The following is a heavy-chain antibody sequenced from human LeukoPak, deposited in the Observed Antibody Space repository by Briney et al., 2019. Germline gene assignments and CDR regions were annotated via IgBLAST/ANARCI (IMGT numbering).Heavy chain of an antibody. D-gene: IGHD2-15*01. CDR1: GYTFTGYY. J-gene: IGHJ3*02. CDR2: INPNSGGT. V-gene: IGHV1-2*02. CDR3: ASGREYCSGGSCYSSDDAFDI. Sequence: ASVKVSCKASGYTFTGYYMHWVRQAPGQGLEWMGWINPNSGGTNYAQKFQGKVTMTRDTSISTAYMELSRLRSDDTAVYYCASGREYCSGGSCYSSDDAFDIWGQGTMVTVSS.